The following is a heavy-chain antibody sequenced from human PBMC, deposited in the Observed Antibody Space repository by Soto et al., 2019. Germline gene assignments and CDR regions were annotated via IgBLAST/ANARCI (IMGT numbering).Heavy chain of an antibody. Sequence: NPSETLSLTCTVSGGSVSSGSYYWSWTRQPPGKGLEWIGYIYYSGSTNYNPSLKSRVTISVDTSKNQFSLKLSSVTAADTAVYYCARFRTPAFDIWGQGTMVTVSS. CDR2: IYYSGST. D-gene: IGHD2-2*01. V-gene: IGHV4-61*01. CDR1: GGSVSSGSYY. J-gene: IGHJ3*02. CDR3: ARFRTPAFDI.